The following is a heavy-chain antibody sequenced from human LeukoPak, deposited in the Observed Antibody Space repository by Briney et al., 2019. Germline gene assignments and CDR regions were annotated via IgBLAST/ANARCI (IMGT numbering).Heavy chain of an antibody. V-gene: IGHV3-23*01. CDR3: AKSHSVVSSGYFDY. D-gene: IGHD2-2*01. Sequence: GGSLRLSCAASGFTFSSYAMTWVRQAPGKGLEWVSTISDSGGSTYYADSVKGRFTLSRDNSKNTLFVQMNSLGAEDTAVYYCAKSHSVVSSGYFDYWGQGTLVTVSS. CDR2: ISDSGGST. J-gene: IGHJ4*02. CDR1: GFTFSSYA.